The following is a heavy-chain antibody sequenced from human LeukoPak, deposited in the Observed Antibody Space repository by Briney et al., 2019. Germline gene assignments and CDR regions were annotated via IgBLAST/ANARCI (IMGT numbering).Heavy chain of an antibody. CDR1: GFTFSSYW. Sequence: GGSLRLSCAASGFTFSSYWMSWVRQVPGKGLEWVANINQDGNEKFYVDSVRGRFTISRGDAENSLFLQMNSLRPEDTAVYYCTRDNGEGAAAYWGQGTLVTVSS. D-gene: IGHD6-13*01. J-gene: IGHJ4*02. CDR3: TRDNGEGAAAY. V-gene: IGHV3-7*01. CDR2: INQDGNEK.